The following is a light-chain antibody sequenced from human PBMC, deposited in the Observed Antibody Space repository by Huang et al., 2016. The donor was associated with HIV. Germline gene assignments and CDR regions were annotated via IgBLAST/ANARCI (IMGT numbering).Light chain of an antibody. J-gene: IGKJ2*01. Sequence: DIKMTQSPSTLSASVGDRVTFTCRASQSISNWLAWYQQKPGKAPHLLIYKAASLQKGVPSRFSGSASGTEFTLTITKVQPDDFATYYCQQYYNYPYTFGQGTKLEIK. CDR2: KAA. V-gene: IGKV1-5*03. CDR3: QQYYNYPYT. CDR1: QSISNW.